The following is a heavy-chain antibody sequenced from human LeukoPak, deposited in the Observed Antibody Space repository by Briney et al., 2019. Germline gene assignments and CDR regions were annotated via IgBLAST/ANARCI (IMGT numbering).Heavy chain of an antibody. CDR2: IYYSGST. V-gene: IGHV4-31*03. J-gene: IGHJ3*02. CDR3: ASVERYFDWLYGAFDI. D-gene: IGHD3-9*01. Sequence: SETLSLTCTVSGGSISSGGYYWSWIRQRPGKGLEWIGYIYYSGSTYYNPSLKSRVTISVDTSKNQFSLKLSSVTAADTAVYYCASVERYFDWLYGAFDIWGQGTMVAVSS. CDR1: GGSISSGGYY.